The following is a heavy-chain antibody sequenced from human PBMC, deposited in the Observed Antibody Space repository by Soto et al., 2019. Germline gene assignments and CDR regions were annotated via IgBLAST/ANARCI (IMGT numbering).Heavy chain of an antibody. CDR1: GFTFSSYW. CDR2: ISNDGRNI. CDR3: GRDQSVAGPSTLDH. J-gene: IGHJ4*02. V-gene: IGHV3-74*01. Sequence: EVQLVESGGGLVQPGGSLRLSCAASGFTFSSYWMHWVRQDPEKGLVWVSRISNDGRNIRDADSVKGRFTISRDNAKNTRYLQMNSLRVEDTAVYYCGRDQSVAGPSTLDHLGQGTLVTVSS. D-gene: IGHD6-19*01.